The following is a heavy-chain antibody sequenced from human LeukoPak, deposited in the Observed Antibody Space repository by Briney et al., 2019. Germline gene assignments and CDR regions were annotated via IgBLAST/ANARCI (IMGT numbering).Heavy chain of an antibody. Sequence: GGSLRLSCAASGFTFSSYSMNWVRQAPGKGLEWVSSISSSSSYIYYTDSVKGRFTISRDNAKNSLYLQMNSLRAEDTAVYYCARDPRPTPRSSSDYYYGMDVWGQRTTVTVSS. D-gene: IGHD6-6*01. CDR1: GFTFSSYS. V-gene: IGHV3-21*01. J-gene: IGHJ6*02. CDR3: ARDPRPTPRSSSDYYYGMDV. CDR2: ISSSSSYI.